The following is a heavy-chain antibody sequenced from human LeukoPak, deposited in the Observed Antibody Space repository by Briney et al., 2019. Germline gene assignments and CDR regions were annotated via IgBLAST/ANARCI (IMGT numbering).Heavy chain of an antibody. J-gene: IGHJ3*02. V-gene: IGHV3-74*01. CDR3: ARVSPLFHYDFWSGYYLMGAFDI. Sequence: GGSLRLSCAASGFTFSSYWMHWVRQAPGKGLVWVSRINSDGSSTSYADSVKGRFTISRDNAKNTLYLQMNSLRAEDTAVYYCARVSPLFHYDFWSGYYLMGAFDIWGQGTMVTVSS. D-gene: IGHD3-3*01. CDR2: INSDGSST. CDR1: GFTFSSYW.